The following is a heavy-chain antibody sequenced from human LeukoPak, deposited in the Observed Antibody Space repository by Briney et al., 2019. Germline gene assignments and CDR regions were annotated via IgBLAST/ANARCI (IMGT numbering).Heavy chain of an antibody. Sequence: PSETLSLTCTVSGGSISSYYWSWIRQPAGKGLEWIGRIYTSGSTNYNPSLKSRVTISVDKSKNQFSLTLSSVTAADTALYYCATDHGSGLMDVWGKGTTATVSS. V-gene: IGHV4-4*07. D-gene: IGHD3-10*01. CDR2: IYTSGST. J-gene: IGHJ6*04. CDR3: ATDHGSGLMDV. CDR1: GGSISSYY.